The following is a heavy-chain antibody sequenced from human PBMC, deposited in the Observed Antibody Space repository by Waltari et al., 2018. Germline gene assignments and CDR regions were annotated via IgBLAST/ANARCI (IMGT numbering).Heavy chain of an antibody. CDR2: INHCGST. CDR3: ARGSRYYYDSNAFDI. D-gene: IGHD3-22*01. V-gene: IGHV4-34*01. Sequence: QVQLQQWGAGLLKPSETLSLTCAVYGGSFSGYYWSWIRQPPGKGLEWIGEINHCGSTNYNPSLKSRVTISVDTSKNQFSLKLSSVTAADTAVYYCARGSRYYYDSNAFDIWGQGTMVTVSS. CDR1: GGSFSGYY. J-gene: IGHJ3*02.